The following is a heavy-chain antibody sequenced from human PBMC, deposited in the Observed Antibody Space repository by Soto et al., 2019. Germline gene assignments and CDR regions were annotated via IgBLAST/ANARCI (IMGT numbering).Heavy chain of an antibody. CDR2: ISSSSSYI. Sequence: PGGSLRLSCAASGFNFSSYSMNWVRQAPGKGLEWVSSISSSSSYIYYADSVKGRFTISRDNAKNSLYLQMNSLRAEDTAVYYCAIVACRDSGSPFDYWGQGTLVTVSS. D-gene: IGHD3-22*01. V-gene: IGHV3-21*01. CDR1: GFNFSSYS. J-gene: IGHJ4*02. CDR3: AIVACRDSGSPFDY.